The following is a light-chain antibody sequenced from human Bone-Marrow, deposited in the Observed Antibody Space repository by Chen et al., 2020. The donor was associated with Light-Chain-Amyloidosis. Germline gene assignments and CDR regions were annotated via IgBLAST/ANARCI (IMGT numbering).Light chain of an antibody. CDR2: RDT. Sequence: YELTQPPSVPVSPGHTARITCSGDDLPTKYAYGDQQKPGQAPVLVIHRDTERPSGISERFSGSSSGTRATLTISGVQAEDEADYHCQSADSSGTYEVIFGGGTKLTVL. CDR3: QSADSSGTYEVI. J-gene: IGLJ2*01. V-gene: IGLV3-25*03. CDR1: DLPTKY.